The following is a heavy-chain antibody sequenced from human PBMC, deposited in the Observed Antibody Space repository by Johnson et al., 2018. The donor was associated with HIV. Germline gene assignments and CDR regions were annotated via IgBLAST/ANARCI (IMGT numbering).Heavy chain of an antibody. V-gene: IGHV3-20*04. D-gene: IGHD4-17*01. CDR3: AREVDYAVNTQHLDAFDI. J-gene: IGHJ3*02. CDR1: GFSFDDYG. Sequence: VQLVESGGGVVRPGGSLRLSCAASGFSFDDYGMNWVRQVPGKGLEWVSGITWNGGSSTYADSVKGRFTISRDNAKDSLYLQMNSLRAEDTALYYCAREVDYAVNTQHLDAFDIWGQGTMVTVSS. CDR2: ITWNGGSS.